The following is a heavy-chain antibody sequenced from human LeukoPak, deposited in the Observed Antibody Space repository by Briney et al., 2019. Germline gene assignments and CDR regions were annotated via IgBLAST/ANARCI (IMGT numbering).Heavy chain of an antibody. J-gene: IGHJ5*02. Sequence: PSETLSLTCAVYGGSFSGYYWSWIRQPPGKGLDWIGEINHSGSTNYNPSLKSRVTISVDTSKNQFSLKLSSVTAADTAVYYCARGSKYQLLFPRIWFDPWGQGTLVTVSS. CDR2: INHSGST. V-gene: IGHV4-34*01. CDR1: GGSFSGYY. CDR3: ARGSKYQLLFPRIWFDP. D-gene: IGHD2-2*01.